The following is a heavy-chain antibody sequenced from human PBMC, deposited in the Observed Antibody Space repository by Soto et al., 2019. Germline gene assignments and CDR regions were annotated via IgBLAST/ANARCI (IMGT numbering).Heavy chain of an antibody. Sequence: ESLRISGKGSGYSFTTYWIAWVRQMPGKGLEWVGIIYPGDSDTRYSPSFEGHVTISVDKSISTAFLQWNSLKASDNAIYYCARHSTSAPKDYWGQGTLVTVS. D-gene: IGHD3-10*01. CDR2: IYPGDSDT. V-gene: IGHV5-51*01. CDR1: GYSFTTYW. J-gene: IGHJ4*01. CDR3: ARHSTSAPKDY.